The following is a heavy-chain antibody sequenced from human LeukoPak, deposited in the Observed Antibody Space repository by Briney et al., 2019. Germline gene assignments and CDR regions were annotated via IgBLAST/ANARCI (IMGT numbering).Heavy chain of an antibody. D-gene: IGHD3-3*01. Sequence: GGSLRLFCAAAGFTFTNYNINWVRQARGEGLEWVSSISSSSSYIYYADSVKGRFTISRDNAKNSLYLQMNSLRAEDPAVYYCTRWSDYDFWSMDYWGQGTLVTVSS. V-gene: IGHV3-21*01. J-gene: IGHJ4*02. CDR1: GFTFTNYN. CDR3: TRWSDYDFWSMDY. CDR2: ISSSSSYI.